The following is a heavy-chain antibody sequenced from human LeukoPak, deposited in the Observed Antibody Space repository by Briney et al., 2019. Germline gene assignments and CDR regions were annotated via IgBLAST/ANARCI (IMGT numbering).Heavy chain of an antibody. V-gene: IGHV4-34*01. Sequence: SETLSLTCAVYGGSFSGYYWSWIRQPPGKGLEWIGEINHSGSTNYNPSLKSRVTISVDTSKNQFSLKLSSVTAADTAVYYCARDKGSEYSYGSDYWGQGTLVTVSS. CDR3: ARDKGSEYSYGSDY. D-gene: IGHD5-18*01. CDR1: GGSFSGYY. CDR2: INHSGST. J-gene: IGHJ4*02.